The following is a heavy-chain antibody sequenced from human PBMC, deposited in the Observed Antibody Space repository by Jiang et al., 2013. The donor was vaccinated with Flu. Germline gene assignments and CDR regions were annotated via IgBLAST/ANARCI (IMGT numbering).Heavy chain of an antibody. Sequence: CKASGGTFSSYAISWVRQAPGQGLEWMGGIIPIFGTANYAQKFQGRVTITADESTSTAYMELSSLRSEDTAVYYCARDLSKGVVVVAALEDYYYYGMDVWGQGTTVTVSS. D-gene: IGHD2-15*01. CDR2: IIPIFGTA. V-gene: IGHV1-69*01. J-gene: IGHJ6*02. CDR3: ARDLSKGVVVVAALEDYYYYGMDV. CDR1: GGTFSSYA.